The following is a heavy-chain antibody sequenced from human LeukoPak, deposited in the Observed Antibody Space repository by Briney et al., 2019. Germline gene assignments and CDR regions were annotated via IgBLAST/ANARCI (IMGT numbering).Heavy chain of an antibody. CDR2: IRSIVYGGTT. CDR3: TRNGSRWYLRAENWFDP. CDR1: GLTFGDYA. D-gene: IGHD6-13*01. J-gene: IGHJ5*02. V-gene: IGHV3-49*03. Sequence: GGSLRLSCTASGLTFGDYAMSWFSQAPGKGMEWVGFIRSIVYGGTTEYAGSVQGRVTISRDDSKSIAYLQMNSLKTEDTAVYYCTRNGSRWYLRAENWFDPWGQGTMVTVSS.